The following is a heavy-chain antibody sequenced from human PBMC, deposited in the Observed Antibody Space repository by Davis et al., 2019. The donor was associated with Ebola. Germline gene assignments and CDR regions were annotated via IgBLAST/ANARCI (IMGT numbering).Heavy chain of an antibody. CDR1: GFTFDDYA. J-gene: IGHJ6*02. Sequence: SLKIFCPASGFTFDDYAMHWVLQAPWKGLEWVSGIIWNSDSIGYAGSVMVRFTISRDNAKNSLYLQMNSLIAEDTALYYCAKDKGSGWYDYYYYYGMDVWGRGTPVTVS. CDR2: IIWNSDSI. D-gene: IGHD6-19*01. V-gene: IGHV3-9*01. CDR3: AKDKGSGWYDYYYYYGMDV.